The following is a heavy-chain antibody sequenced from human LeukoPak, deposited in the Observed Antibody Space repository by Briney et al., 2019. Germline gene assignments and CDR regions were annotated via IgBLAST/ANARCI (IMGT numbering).Heavy chain of an antibody. V-gene: IGHV4-39*07. CDR3: ARDRRSSSYYYYMDV. Sequence: SETLSLTCTVSGGFISSSSYYWGWIRQPPGKGLEWIGSIYYSGSTYYNPSLKSRVTISVDTSKNQFSLKLSSVTAADTAVYYCARDRRSSSYYYYMDVWGKGTTVTVSS. CDR1: GGFISSSSYY. D-gene: IGHD6-6*01. J-gene: IGHJ6*03. CDR2: IYYSGST.